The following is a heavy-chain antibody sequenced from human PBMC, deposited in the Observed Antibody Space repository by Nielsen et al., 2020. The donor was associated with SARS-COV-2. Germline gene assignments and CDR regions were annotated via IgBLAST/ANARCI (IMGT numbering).Heavy chain of an antibody. CDR3: ARSITIFGVVIAYYYYGMDV. D-gene: IGHD3-3*01. CDR2: ISSSSSTI. J-gene: IGHJ6*02. V-gene: IGHV3-48*01. Sequence: VRQAPGKGLEWVSYISSSSSTIYYADSVKGRFTVSRDNAKNSLYLQMNSLRAEDTAVYYYARSITIFGVVIAYYYYGMDVWGQGTTVTVSS.